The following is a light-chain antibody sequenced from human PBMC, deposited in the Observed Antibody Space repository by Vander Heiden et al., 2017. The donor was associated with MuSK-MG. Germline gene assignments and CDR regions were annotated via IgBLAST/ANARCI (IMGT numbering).Light chain of an antibody. CDR1: QSISSY. V-gene: IGKV1-39*01. Sequence: DIQMTQSPSSLSASVGDRVTITCRASQSISSYLNWYQQKPGKAPKLLIYAASSLQSGVPSRFSGSGSGTDFSLTISRLQPEDFATYNCQQSHSTPWTFGQGTKVEIK. CDR2: AAS. J-gene: IGKJ1*01. CDR3: QQSHSTPWT.